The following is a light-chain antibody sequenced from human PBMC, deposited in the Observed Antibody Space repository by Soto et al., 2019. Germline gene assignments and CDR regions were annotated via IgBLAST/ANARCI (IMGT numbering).Light chain of an antibody. CDR2: EVV. Sequence: QSALTQPPSASGSPGQSVTISCTGTKNDVGFYDFVSWYQHHPGKAPRLIIYEVVQRPSGVPDRFSGSKSGNTASLTVSGLQAADEADYCCKSYAGSNTYVFGSGTKV. V-gene: IGLV2-8*01. J-gene: IGLJ1*01. CDR3: KSYAGSNTYV. CDR1: KNDVGFYDF.